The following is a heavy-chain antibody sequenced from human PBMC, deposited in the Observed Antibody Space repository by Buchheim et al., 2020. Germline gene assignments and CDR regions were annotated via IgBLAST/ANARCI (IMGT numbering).Heavy chain of an antibody. CDR3: ARPISGYSSSWYQGYYYYGMDV. D-gene: IGHD6-13*01. Sequence: QLQLQESGPGLVKPSETLSLTCTVSGGSISSSSYYWGWIRQPPGKGLEWIGSIYYSGSTYYNPSLKSRVTISVDTSKNQFSLKLSSVTAADTAVYYCARPISGYSSSWYQGYYYYGMDVWGQGTT. J-gene: IGHJ6*02. CDR1: GGSISSSSYY. CDR2: IYYSGST. V-gene: IGHV4-39*01.